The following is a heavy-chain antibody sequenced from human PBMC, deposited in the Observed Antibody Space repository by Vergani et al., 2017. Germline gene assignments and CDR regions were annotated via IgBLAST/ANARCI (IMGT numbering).Heavy chain of an antibody. CDR2: ISPGASTV. Sequence: LEESGGGSVKPGGSLRLSCAASGFKFSDHYMSWIRQAPGKGLEWVSHISPGASTVSYTDSVTGRFTVSRDNANNSLTLDMTTLRVEETAVYYCAKNPGKATTRHYYAMDVWGQGTTVTVSS. V-gene: IGHV3-11*04. CDR1: GFKFSDHY. CDR3: AKNPGKATTRHYYAMDV. D-gene: IGHD5-24*01. J-gene: IGHJ6*02.